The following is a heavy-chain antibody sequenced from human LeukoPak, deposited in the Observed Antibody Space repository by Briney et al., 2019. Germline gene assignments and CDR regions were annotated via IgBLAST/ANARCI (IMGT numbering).Heavy chain of an antibody. V-gene: IGHV3-33*06. D-gene: IGHD5-18*01. J-gene: IGHJ4*02. CDR1: GFTFSSYG. CDR2: IWYRGITK. CDR3: VKERHTGMDVNGPFDH. Sequence: GGSLRLSCAASGFTFSSYGMHWVRQAPGKGLKWVAVIWYRGITKYYADSVEGRFTISRDNSKNTLYLQMNSLRAEDTAVYYCVKERHTGMDVNGPFDHWRQATPVTVSS.